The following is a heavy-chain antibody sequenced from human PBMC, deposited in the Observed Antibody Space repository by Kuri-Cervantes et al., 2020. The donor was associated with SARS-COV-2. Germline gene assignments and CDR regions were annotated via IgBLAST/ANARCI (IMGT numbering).Heavy chain of an antibody. CDR1: GYSISSGYY. D-gene: IGHD2-21*01. V-gene: IGHV4-61*01. CDR3: ARGFCGGDCYSYYYYYYMDV. J-gene: IGHJ6*03. CDR2: IYYSGST. Sequence: SETLSLTCTVSGYSISSGYYWGWIRQPPGKGLEWIGYIYYSGSTNYNPSLKSRVTISVDTSKNQFSLKLSSVTAADTAVYYCARGFCGGDCYSYYYYYYMDVWGKGTTVTVSS.